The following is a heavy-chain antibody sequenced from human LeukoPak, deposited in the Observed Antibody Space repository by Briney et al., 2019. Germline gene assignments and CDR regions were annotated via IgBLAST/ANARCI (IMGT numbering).Heavy chain of an antibody. CDR1: GFPFSIYG. V-gene: IGHV3-30*02. D-gene: IGHD3-3*01. J-gene: IGHJ4*02. Sequence: GGSLRLSCAASGFPFSIYGMHWVRQAPGKGLEWVAFIRYDESNKYYADSVKGRFTISRDNSKNTLYLQMNSLRTEDTAVYYCAIDFWSGYSDYWGQGTLVTVSS. CDR3: AIDFWSGYSDY. CDR2: IRYDESNK.